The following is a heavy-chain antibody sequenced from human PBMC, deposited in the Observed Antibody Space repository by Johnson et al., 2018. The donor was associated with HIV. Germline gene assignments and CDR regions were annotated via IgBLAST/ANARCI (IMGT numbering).Heavy chain of an antibody. CDR1: GFTFDDYA. D-gene: IGHD6-6*01. CDR2: IKQDGSEK. Sequence: EVQLVESGGGLVQPGRSLRLSCAASGFTFDDYAMHWVRQAPGKGLEWVANIKQDGSEKYYVDSVKGRFTISRDNAKNSLYLQMNSLRAEDTAVYYCAREIIAARPSAFDIWGQGTMVTVSS. CDR3: AREIIAARPSAFDI. J-gene: IGHJ3*02. V-gene: IGHV3-7*01.